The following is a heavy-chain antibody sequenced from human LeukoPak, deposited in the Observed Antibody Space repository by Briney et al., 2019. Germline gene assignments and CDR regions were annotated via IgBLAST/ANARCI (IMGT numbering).Heavy chain of an antibody. J-gene: IGHJ4*02. Sequence: SETLSLTCTVSGGSISSSSYYWGWIRQPPGKGLEWIGSIYYSGSTYYNPSLKSRVTIPVDTSKNQFSLKLSSVTAADTAVYYCARHEYGLLDYWGQGTLVTVSS. D-gene: IGHD4/OR15-4a*01. CDR1: GGSISSSSYY. CDR2: IYYSGST. CDR3: ARHEYGLLDY. V-gene: IGHV4-39*01.